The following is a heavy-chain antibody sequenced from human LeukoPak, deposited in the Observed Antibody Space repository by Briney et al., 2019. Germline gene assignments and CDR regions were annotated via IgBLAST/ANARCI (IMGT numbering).Heavy chain of an antibody. V-gene: IGHV1-69*13. Sequence: ASVKVSCKASGGTFSSYAISWVRQAPGQGLEWMGGIIPIFGTANYAQKFQGRVTITADESTSTAYMELSSLRSEDTAVYYCAREPYCSGGSCYRHNWFDPWGQGTLVTVSS. CDR3: AREPYCSGGSCYRHNWFDP. CDR2: IIPIFGTA. CDR1: GGTFSSYA. J-gene: IGHJ5*02. D-gene: IGHD2-15*01.